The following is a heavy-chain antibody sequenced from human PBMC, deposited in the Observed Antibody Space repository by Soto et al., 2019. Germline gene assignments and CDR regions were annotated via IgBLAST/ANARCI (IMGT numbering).Heavy chain of an antibody. V-gene: IGHV1-69*12. CDR2: IIPIFGTA. J-gene: IGHJ4*02. CDR1: GGTFSSYA. CDR3: ARARRYCSGGSCYSN. Sequence: QVQLVQSGAEVKKPGSSVKVSCKASGGTFSSYAISWVRQAPGQGLEWMGGIIPIFGTANYAQKFQGRVTITADESXVTAYMELSSLRSEDTAVYYCARARRYCSGGSCYSNWGQGTLVTVSS. D-gene: IGHD2-15*01.